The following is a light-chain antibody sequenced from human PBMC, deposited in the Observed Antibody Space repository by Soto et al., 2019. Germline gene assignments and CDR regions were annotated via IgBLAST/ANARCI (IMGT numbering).Light chain of an antibody. CDR3: QQYDRYSYT. V-gene: IGKV1-5*01. Sequence: DIQLTQSPSTLSASVGDRVTTTCAASQSSSNWLSWYQQKPGKAPKLLISGASSLESGVPSRFSGSGSGTEFTLTISSLQPDDFATYYCQQYDRYSYTFGQGTKLEIK. J-gene: IGKJ2*01. CDR2: GAS. CDR1: QSSSNW.